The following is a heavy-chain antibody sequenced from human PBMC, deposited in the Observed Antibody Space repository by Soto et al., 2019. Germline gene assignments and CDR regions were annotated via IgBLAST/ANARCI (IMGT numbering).Heavy chain of an antibody. D-gene: IGHD5-18*01. Sequence: SETLSLTCTVSSGSISGSTYYWGWIRQPPGKGLECIGSIYYSGSTYYNPSLKSRVTISVDTSKNQFSLKLSSVTAADTAVYYCARYEYSNAFDHWGQGTLVTVS. CDR1: SGSISGSTYY. J-gene: IGHJ4*02. CDR3: ARYEYSNAFDH. V-gene: IGHV4-39*01. CDR2: IYYSGST.